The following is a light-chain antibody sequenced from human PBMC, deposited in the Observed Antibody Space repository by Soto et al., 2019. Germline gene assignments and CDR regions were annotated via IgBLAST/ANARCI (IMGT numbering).Light chain of an antibody. CDR3: SSYTISNTLV. CDR1: SSDVGGHNY. J-gene: IGLJ1*01. Sequence: QSALTQPASVSGSPGQSITISCTGTSSDVGGHNYVSWYQQYPGKAPKLMIYDVSNRPSGVSNRFSGSKSGNTASLTISGLQAEDEADYYCSSYTISNTLVFGSGTKLTVL. V-gene: IGLV2-14*01. CDR2: DVS.